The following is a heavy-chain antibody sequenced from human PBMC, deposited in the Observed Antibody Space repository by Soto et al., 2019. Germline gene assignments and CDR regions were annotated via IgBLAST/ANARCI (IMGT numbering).Heavy chain of an antibody. CDR1: GYALTSDY. J-gene: IGHJ6*02. CDR3: ARDHSVVVPAAPTEKYYSSGMDV. D-gene: IGHD2-2*01. CDR2: INPSGGST. V-gene: IGHV1-46*01. Sequence: GASVNVACKASGYALTSDYMHWVRQAPRQGLDRMRIINPSGGSTSYAQKFQGRVTMTRDTSTSTVYMELSSLRSEDTAVYYCARDHSVVVPAAPTEKYYSSGMDVWGQGPTVTVSS.